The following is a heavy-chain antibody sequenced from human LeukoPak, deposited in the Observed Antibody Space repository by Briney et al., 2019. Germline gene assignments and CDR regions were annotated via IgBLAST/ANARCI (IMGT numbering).Heavy chain of an antibody. CDR2: INPNSGGT. CDR1: GYTFTGYY. CDR3: ARDLSVYSYGPSYYYYYMDV. D-gene: IGHD5-18*01. V-gene: IGHV1-2*02. J-gene: IGHJ6*03. Sequence: GASVKVSCKASGYTFTGYYMHWLRQAPGQGREWMGWINPNSGGTNYAQKFQGRVTMTRDTSISTAYMELSRLRSDDTAVYYCARDLSVYSYGPSYYYYYMDVWGKGTTVTVSS.